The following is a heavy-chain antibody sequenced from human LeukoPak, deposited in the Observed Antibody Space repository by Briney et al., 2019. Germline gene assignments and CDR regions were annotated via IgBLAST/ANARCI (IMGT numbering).Heavy chain of an antibody. Sequence: GGSVILSCAASGFTFSSYSMNWVRQAPGKGLEWVSYINSGSSYMYYPDSVKGRFTISRDNAKNSLYLQMDSLRDEDTAVYYCAREDDNWGPKTFDVSGQREVVTVSS. CDR2: INSGSSYM. D-gene: IGHD7-27*01. V-gene: IGHV3-48*02. CDR1: GFTFSSYS. J-gene: IGHJ3*01. CDR3: AREDDNWGPKTFDV.